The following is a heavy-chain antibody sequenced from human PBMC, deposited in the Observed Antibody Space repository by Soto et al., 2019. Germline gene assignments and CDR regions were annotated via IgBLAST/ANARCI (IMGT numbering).Heavy chain of an antibody. D-gene: IGHD3-22*01. Sequence: PGESLKISCKGSGYSFTSYWIGWVRQMPGKGLEWMGIIYPGDSDTRYSPSFQGQVTISADKSISTAYLQWSSLKASDTAMYYCARGVPDYTMIVAVTPGAFDYWGQGTLVTAPQ. CDR2: IYPGDSDT. CDR3: ARGVPDYTMIVAVTPGAFDY. V-gene: IGHV5-51*01. J-gene: IGHJ4*02. CDR1: GYSFTSYW.